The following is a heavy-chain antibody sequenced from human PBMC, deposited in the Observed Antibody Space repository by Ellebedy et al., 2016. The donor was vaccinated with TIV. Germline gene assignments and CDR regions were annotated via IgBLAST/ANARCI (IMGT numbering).Heavy chain of an antibody. Sequence: ASVKVSCKPSRGPFSRFTINWVRQAPGQGLEWMGGIFPRFGASYYAQRFLGRVEITADESTNTSYLDLSSPRSEDTAVYFCAKSGYFGEGRPMAYDSWGQGTLVTVSS. CDR1: RGPFSRFT. CDR2: IFPRFGAS. J-gene: IGHJ4*02. CDR3: AKSGYFGEGRPMAYDS. D-gene: IGHD3-10*01. V-gene: IGHV1-69*13.